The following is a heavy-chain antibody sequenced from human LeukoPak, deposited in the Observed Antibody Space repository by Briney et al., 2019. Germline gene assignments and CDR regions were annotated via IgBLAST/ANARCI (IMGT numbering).Heavy chain of an antibody. CDR3: AKDRSWNNILTGYYIYDYDY. D-gene: IGHD3-9*01. Sequence: GGSLRLSCAASGFTFNSFSMNWVRQAPGKGLEWVSYTSSSSSTIYYADSVKGRFTISRDNAKNTLYLQMNSLRAEDTAVYYCAKDRSWNNILTGYYIYDYDYWGQGTLVTVSS. V-gene: IGHV3-48*01. CDR1: GFTFNSFS. CDR2: TSSSSSTI. J-gene: IGHJ4*02.